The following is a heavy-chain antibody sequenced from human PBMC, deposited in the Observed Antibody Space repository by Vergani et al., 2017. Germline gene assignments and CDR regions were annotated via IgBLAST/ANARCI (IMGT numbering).Heavy chain of an antibody. Sequence: QVQLVQSGSELKKPGASVKVSCEASGYTFTDYAMTWVRQAPGQGLEWMGWINTNTGNPTYAQGFTGRFVFSLDTSVSTAYLQINSLKAEDTAVYYCARDYFSDPDWLFDYWGQETLVTVSS. V-gene: IGHV7-4-1*02. CDR1: GYTFTDYA. CDR3: ARDYFSDPDWLFDY. J-gene: IGHJ4*02. CDR2: INTNTGNP. D-gene: IGHD3-9*01.